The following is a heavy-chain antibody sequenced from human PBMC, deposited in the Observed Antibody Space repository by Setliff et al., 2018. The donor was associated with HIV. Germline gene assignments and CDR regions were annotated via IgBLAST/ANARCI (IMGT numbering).Heavy chain of an antibody. D-gene: IGHD3-3*01. J-gene: IGHJ4*02. CDR1: GGSISSGTYY. Sequence: PSETLSLTCTVSGGSISSGTYYWSWIRQPAGKGLEWIGHMYTSGSTNYNPSLKSRVTISVDTSKNQFSLKLRSVTAADTAVYYCARGPGDLRFLEWLPPFDYWGQGTLVTVSS. CDR3: ARGPGDLRFLEWLPPFDY. V-gene: IGHV4-61*09. CDR2: MYTSGST.